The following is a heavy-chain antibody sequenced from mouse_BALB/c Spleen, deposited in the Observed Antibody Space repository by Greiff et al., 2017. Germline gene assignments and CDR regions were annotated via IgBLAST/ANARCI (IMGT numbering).Heavy chain of an antibody. CDR3: AKPTMITTGYAMDY. Sequence: VKVVESGPGLVAPSQSLSITCTVSGFSLTSYGVSWVRQPPGKGLEWLGVIWGDGSTNYHSALISRLSISKDNSKSQVFLKLNSLQTDDTATYYCAKPTMITTGYAMDYWGQGTSVTVSS. D-gene: IGHD2-4*01. CDR2: IWGDGST. CDR1: GFSLTSYG. J-gene: IGHJ4*01. V-gene: IGHV2-3*01.